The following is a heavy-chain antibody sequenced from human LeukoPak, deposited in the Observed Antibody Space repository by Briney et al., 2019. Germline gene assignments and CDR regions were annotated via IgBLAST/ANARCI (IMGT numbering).Heavy chain of an antibody. CDR3: ARDGVGYYDSSGYYYFQH. J-gene: IGHJ1*01. CDR1: GYTFTGYY. Sequence: ASVKVSCKASGYTFTGYYMHWVRQAPGQGLEWMGWINPNSGGTNYAQKFQGRVTMTRDTSISTAYMELSRLRSDDTAVYYRARDGVGYYDSSGYYYFQHWGQGTLVTVSS. D-gene: IGHD3-22*01. V-gene: IGHV1-2*02. CDR2: INPNSGGT.